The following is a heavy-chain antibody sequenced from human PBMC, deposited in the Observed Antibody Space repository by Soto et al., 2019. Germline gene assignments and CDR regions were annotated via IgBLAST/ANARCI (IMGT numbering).Heavy chain of an antibody. CDR1: GGSISSYY. CDR2: INHSGST. V-gene: IGHV4-34*01. D-gene: IGHD2-15*01. J-gene: IGHJ4*02. Sequence: PSETLSLTCTVSGGSISSYYWSWIRQPPGKGLEWIGEINHSGSTNYNPSLKSRVTISVDTSKNQFSLKLSSVTAADTAVYYCGRGLSPNCSGGSCYRYFDYWGQGTLVTVSS. CDR3: GRGLSPNCSGGSCYRYFDY.